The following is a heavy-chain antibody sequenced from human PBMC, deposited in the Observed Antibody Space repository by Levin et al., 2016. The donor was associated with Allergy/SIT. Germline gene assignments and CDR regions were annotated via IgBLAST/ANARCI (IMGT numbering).Heavy chain of an antibody. CDR3: ARGRTREGDSYGWDV. V-gene: IGHV5-51*01. CDR2: IFPGDSDV. J-gene: IGHJ6*02. Sequence: VRQMPGKGLEWMGVIFPGDSDVTYSPSFQGQVTISADKSINTAYLQWSGLRASDTAIYYCARGRTREGDSYGWDVWGQGTKVTVSS.